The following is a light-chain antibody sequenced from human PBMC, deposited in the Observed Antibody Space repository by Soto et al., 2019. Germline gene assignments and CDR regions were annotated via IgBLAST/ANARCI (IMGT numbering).Light chain of an antibody. V-gene: IGKV3-20*01. J-gene: IGKJ2*01. CDR3: QQYCSSPYT. CDR2: GAS. CDR1: QSVSSSH. Sequence: EIVLTQSPGTLSLSPGERATLSCRASQSVSSSHLAWYQQNPGQAPRPLIYGASTRATGIPDRFSGSGSGTDFTLTISRLEPEDFAEYYCQQYCSSPYTFGQGTKLEIK.